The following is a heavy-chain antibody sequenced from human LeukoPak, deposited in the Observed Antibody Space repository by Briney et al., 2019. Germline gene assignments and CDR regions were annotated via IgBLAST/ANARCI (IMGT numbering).Heavy chain of an antibody. V-gene: IGHV3-30*18. J-gene: IGHJ3*02. CDR2: ISYDGSNK. CDR3: AKPSGVGFADAFDI. CDR1: GFTFSSYG. D-gene: IGHD6-19*01. Sequence: GGSLRLSCAASGFTFSSYGMHWVRQAPGKGLEWVAVISYDGSNKYYADSVKGRFTISRDNSKNTLYLQMNSLRAEDTAVYYCAKPSGVGFADAFDIWGQGTMVTVSS.